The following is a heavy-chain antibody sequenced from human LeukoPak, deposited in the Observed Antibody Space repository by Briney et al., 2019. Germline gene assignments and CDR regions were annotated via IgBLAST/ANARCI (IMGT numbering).Heavy chain of an antibody. Sequence: PSETLSLTCTVSGGSISSSSYYWGWIRQPPGKGLEWIGSIYYSGSTYYNPSLKSRVTISVDTSKNQFSLKLSSVTAADTAVYYCARLTPSTNYYGSGSLLRRDYGMDVWGQGTTVTVSS. CDR1: GGSISSSSYY. J-gene: IGHJ6*02. V-gene: IGHV4-39*01. CDR3: ARLTPSTNYYGSGSLLRRDYGMDV. D-gene: IGHD3-10*01. CDR2: IYYSGST.